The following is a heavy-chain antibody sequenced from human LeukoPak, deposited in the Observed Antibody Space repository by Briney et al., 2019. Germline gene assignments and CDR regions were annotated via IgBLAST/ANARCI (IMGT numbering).Heavy chain of an antibody. CDR3: TRTYSSSWSWYFDY. D-gene: IGHD6-13*01. Sequence: TGGSLRLSCTTSGLTIGDDAVSWVSQAPGKGLEWVGFIRSKTSGGTTEYAASVKGRFTISRDDSKSIAYLQMNSLKTEDTAVYYCTRTYSSSWSWYFDYWGQGTLVTVSS. V-gene: IGHV3-49*04. J-gene: IGHJ4*02. CDR1: GLTIGDDA. CDR2: IRSKTSGGTT.